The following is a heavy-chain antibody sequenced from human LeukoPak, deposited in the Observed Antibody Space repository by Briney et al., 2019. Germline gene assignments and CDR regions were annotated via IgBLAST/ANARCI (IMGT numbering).Heavy chain of an antibody. CDR1: GGSFSGYY. D-gene: IGHD2-2*01. CDR3: ARVGVVPAANLGGFDY. CDR2: INHSGST. Sequence: SETLSLTCAVYGGSFSGYYWSWIRQPPGKGLEWIGEINHSGSTNYNPSLKSRVTISVDTSKNQFSLKLSSVTAADTAVYYCARVGVVPAANLGGFDYWGQGTLVTVSS. V-gene: IGHV4-34*01. J-gene: IGHJ4*02.